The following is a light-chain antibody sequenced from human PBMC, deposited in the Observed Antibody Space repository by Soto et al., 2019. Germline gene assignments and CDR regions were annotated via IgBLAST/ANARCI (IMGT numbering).Light chain of an antibody. Sequence: DIQMPQSPSTLSASVGDRVTITCRASQSISDWLAWLQQKPGKAPKVLIYDASTLESGVPSRFSGSGSGTEFTLTISSLQPEDSATYYCQQHNSSPWTFGQGTRVEIK. J-gene: IGKJ1*01. CDR1: QSISDW. CDR3: QQHNSSPWT. V-gene: IGKV1-5*01. CDR2: DAS.